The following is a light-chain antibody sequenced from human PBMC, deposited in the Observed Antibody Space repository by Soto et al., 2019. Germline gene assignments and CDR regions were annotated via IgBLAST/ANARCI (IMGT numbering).Light chain of an antibody. Sequence: QSALTQPASVSGSPGQSITISCTGTTSDFGDYHYVSWYQQHPGKAPKLIIFGVSNRPSGVSNRFSGSKSDITASLTISGLQAEDEADYFCSSYTSDKTLVVFGGGTKLTVL. J-gene: IGLJ2*01. CDR1: TSDFGDYHY. CDR3: SSYTSDKTLVV. CDR2: GVS. V-gene: IGLV2-14*03.